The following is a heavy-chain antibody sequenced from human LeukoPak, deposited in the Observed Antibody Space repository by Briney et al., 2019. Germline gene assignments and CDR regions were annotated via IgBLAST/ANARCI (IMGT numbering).Heavy chain of an antibody. CDR1: GGSISSGTYY. D-gene: IGHD1-26*01. V-gene: IGHV4-39*01. CDR3: ARNASDSGTSYFDY. J-gene: IGHJ4*02. CDR2: IYYSGST. Sequence: SETLSLTCTVSGGSISSGTYYWGWVRQPPGKGLEWIGSIYYSGSTSYNPSLKSRVTISVDTSKIQFSLKLDSVTAADTAVYYCARNASDSGTSYFDYWGQGTLVTVSS.